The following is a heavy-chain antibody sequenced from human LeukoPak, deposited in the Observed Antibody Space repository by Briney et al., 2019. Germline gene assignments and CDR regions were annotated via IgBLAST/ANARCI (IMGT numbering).Heavy chain of an antibody. CDR3: AKEYQLYSHYYMDV. CDR2: IWYDGSNK. D-gene: IGHD2-2*01. V-gene: IGHV3-33*06. Sequence: GRSLRLSCAASGFTFSSYDMHWVRQAPGKGLEWVAVIWYDGSNKYYADSVKGRFTISRDNSKNTLYLQMNSLRAEDTAVYYCAKEYQLYSHYYMDVWGKGTTVTVSS. J-gene: IGHJ6*03. CDR1: GFTFSSYD.